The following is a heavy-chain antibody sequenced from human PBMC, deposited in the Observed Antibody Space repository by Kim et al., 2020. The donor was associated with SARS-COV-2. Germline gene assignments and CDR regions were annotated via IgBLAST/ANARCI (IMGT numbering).Heavy chain of an antibody. CDR3: ARDRFHTAMVVTYS. J-gene: IGHJ4*02. CDR1: GDTFSSYA. D-gene: IGHD2-21*02. Sequence: SLKVSCKASGDTFSSYAISWVRQAPGQGLEWMGRIIPILGIANYAQKFQGRDTITAEKSTSTAYMAMSSLRYEDTAVYDCARDRFHTAMVVTYSWVQGT. CDR2: IIPILGIA. V-gene: IGHV1-69*04.